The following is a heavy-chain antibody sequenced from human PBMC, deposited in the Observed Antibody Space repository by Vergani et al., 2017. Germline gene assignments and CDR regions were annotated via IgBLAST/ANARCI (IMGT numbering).Heavy chain of an antibody. CDR1: GDSIISRSYY. V-gene: IGHV4-39*01. J-gene: IGHJ2*01. CDR2: IYNSGNG. D-gene: IGHD3-16*01. Sequence: QMQLQESGPGLVKASETLSLTCTVSGDSIISRSYYWGWIRQPPGKGLEWIGSIYNSGNGDSSSSPKSRVTISADTSKNHFSLRLTSVTAADTAVYYCASGKYYSDSTSHFRGRYFDVWGRGTLVTVPS. CDR3: ASGKYYSDSTSHFRGRYFDV.